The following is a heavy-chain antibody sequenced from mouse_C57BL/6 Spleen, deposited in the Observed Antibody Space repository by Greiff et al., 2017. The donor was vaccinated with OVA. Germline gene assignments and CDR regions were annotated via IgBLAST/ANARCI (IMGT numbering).Heavy chain of an antibody. V-gene: IGHV1-22*01. CDR1: GYTFTDYN. CDR2: INPNNGGT. CDR3: ARSITTVEAMDY. D-gene: IGHD1-1*01. Sequence: VQLQQSGPELVKPGASVKMSCKASGYTFTDYNMHWVKQSHGKSLEWIGYINPNNGGTSYNQKFKGKATLTVNKSSSTTYMELRSLTSEDSAVYYCARSITTVEAMDYWGQGTSVTVSS. J-gene: IGHJ4*01.